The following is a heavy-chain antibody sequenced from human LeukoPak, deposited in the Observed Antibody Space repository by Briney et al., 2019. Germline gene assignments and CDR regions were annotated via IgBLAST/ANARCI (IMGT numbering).Heavy chain of an antibody. D-gene: IGHD6-19*01. Sequence: GGSLRLSCAASGFTFSSYEMNWVRQAPGKGLEWVSYISSSGSTIYYADSVKGRFTISRDNSKHTLYLQMNSLRAEDTAVYYCANRINSGRFGLLDYWGQGTLVTVSS. CDR1: GFTFSSYE. V-gene: IGHV3-48*03. J-gene: IGHJ4*02. CDR2: ISSSGSTI. CDR3: ANRINSGRFGLLDY.